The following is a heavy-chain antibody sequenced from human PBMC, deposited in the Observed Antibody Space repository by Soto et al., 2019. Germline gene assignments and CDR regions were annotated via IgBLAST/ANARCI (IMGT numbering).Heavy chain of an antibody. CDR2: IYYSGST. CDR3: ARPGLSLGNYDFWSGYASNYYYYGMDV. J-gene: IGHJ6*02. V-gene: IGHV4-39*01. Sequence: SETLSLTCTVSGGSISSSSYYWGWIRQPPGKGLEWIGSIYYSGSTYYNPSLKSRVTISVDTSKNQFSLKLSSVTAADTAVYYCARPGLSLGNYDFWSGYASNYYYYGMDVWGQGTTVTVSS. CDR1: GGSISSSSYY. D-gene: IGHD3-3*01.